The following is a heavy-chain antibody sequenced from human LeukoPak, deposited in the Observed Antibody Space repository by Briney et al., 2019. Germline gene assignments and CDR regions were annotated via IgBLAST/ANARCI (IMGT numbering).Heavy chain of an antibody. CDR1: GFTFSNYG. V-gene: IGHV3-33*08. CDR3: ASAAGAFDN. CDR2: IWSDGTNK. Sequence: AGRSLRLSCAASGFTFSNYGMHWVRQAPGKGLEWVAVIWSDGTNKYYAESVRGRFTISRDNSKNTLYLQMNTLIIEDTAVYYCASAAGAFDNWGQGTMITVSS. J-gene: IGHJ3*02. D-gene: IGHD6-13*01.